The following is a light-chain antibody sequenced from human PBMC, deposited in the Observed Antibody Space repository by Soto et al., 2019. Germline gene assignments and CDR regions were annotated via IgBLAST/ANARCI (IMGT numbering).Light chain of an antibody. Sequence: EIVLTPSPATLSLSPVERATLSCRASQSVSSYLAWYQQKPGQAPRLLIYDASNRATGIPARFSGSGSETDFTLTISSLEPEDFAVYYCQQRSKWPLTFGGGTKVDIK. CDR2: DAS. J-gene: IGKJ4*01. CDR1: QSVSSY. CDR3: QQRSKWPLT. V-gene: IGKV3-11*01.